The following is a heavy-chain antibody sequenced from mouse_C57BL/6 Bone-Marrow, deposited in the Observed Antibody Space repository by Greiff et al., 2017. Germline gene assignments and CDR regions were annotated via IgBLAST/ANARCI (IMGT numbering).Heavy chain of an antibody. CDR1: GYTFTSYW. J-gene: IGHJ4*01. CDR3: ARSRKSFYYAMDY. V-gene: IGHV1-72*01. Sequence: VQLQQPGAELVKPGASVKLSCKASGYTFTSYWMHWVKQRPGRGLEWIGRLAPKSGGTKYNEKFKSKATLTVDKPSSPAYMQLSSLTSEDSAVYYCARSRKSFYYAMDYWGQGTSVTVSS. CDR2: LAPKSGGT.